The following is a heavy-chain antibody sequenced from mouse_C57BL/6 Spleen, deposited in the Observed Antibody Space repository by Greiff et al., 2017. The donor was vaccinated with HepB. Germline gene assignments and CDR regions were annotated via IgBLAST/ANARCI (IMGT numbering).Heavy chain of an antibody. V-gene: IGHV14-2*01. D-gene: IGHD1-1*01. CDR1: GFNSKDYY. J-gene: IGHJ1*03. CDR3: ARRIPSITTVVDWYFDV. CDR2: IDPEDGET. Sequence: EVQLQQSGAELVKPGASVKLSCTASGFNSKDYYMHWVKQRTEQGLEWIGRIDPEDGETKYAPKFQGKATITADTSSNTAYLQLSSLTSEDTAVYYCARRIPSITTVVDWYFDVWGTGTTVTVSS.